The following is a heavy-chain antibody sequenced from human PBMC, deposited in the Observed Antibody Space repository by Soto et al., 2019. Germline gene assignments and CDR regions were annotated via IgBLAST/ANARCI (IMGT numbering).Heavy chain of an antibody. J-gene: IGHJ4*02. Sequence: QVQLVQSGAEVRKPGSSVKVSCQSFGGSFSSYAFSWVRQAPGQGLEWMGGLIVILGTTNYAQKFKGRVTLTADESTSTAYMEVSSLESEDTAIYSCASGYYDSSGYSIDYWGQGTQVTVSS. V-gene: IGHV1-69*01. CDR3: ASGYYDSSGYSIDY. CDR2: LIVILGTT. CDR1: GGSFSSYA. D-gene: IGHD3-22*01.